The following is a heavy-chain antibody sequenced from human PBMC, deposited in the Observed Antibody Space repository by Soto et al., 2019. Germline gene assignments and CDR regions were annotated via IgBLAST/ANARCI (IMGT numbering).Heavy chain of an antibody. V-gene: IGHV1-69*13. Sequence: ASVKVSCKASGGTFSSYAISWVRQAPGQGLEWMGGIIPIFGTANYAQKFQGRVTITADESTSTAYMELSSLRSEDTAVYYCARGHCTNGVCYTGPNWFDPWGQGTLVTVSS. J-gene: IGHJ5*02. D-gene: IGHD2-8*01. CDR1: GGTFSSYA. CDR3: ARGHCTNGVCYTGPNWFDP. CDR2: IIPIFGTA.